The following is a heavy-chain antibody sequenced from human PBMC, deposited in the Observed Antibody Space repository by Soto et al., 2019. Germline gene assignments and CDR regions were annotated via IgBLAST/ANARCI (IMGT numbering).Heavy chain of an antibody. CDR2: ISHDGSNT. CDR3: AKDWGSRGWFNWFDP. J-gene: IGHJ5*02. V-gene: IGHV3-30*18. D-gene: IGHD6-19*01. Sequence: QVQLVESGGGVVQPGRSLRLSCVASGFTLSNTGMHWVRQAPGKGLEWVAMISHDGSNTYYGDSVKGRFTISRDNSWNTLYLQMDSLRPEDTSVYYCAKDWGSRGWFNWFDPGGQGTLVTVSS. CDR1: GFTLSNTG.